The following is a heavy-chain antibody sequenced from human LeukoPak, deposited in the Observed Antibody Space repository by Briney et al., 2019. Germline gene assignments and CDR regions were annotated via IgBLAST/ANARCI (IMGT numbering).Heavy chain of an antibody. Sequence: SETLSLTCTVSGDSIRRSTYYWAWIRQPPGKGLEWIGSVYYGRSPYFNPSLESRATISVDTSKNHFSLKMSSVTAADTAVYYCARSSGTGTFSYWGQGTLVTVSS. J-gene: IGHJ4*02. V-gene: IGHV4-39*02. D-gene: IGHD6-25*01. CDR3: ARSSGTGTFSY. CDR2: VYYGRSP. CDR1: GDSIRRSTYY.